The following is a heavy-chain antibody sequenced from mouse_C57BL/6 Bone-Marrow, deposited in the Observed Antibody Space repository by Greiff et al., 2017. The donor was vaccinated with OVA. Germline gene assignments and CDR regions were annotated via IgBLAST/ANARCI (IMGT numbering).Heavy chain of an antibody. Sequence: EVMLVESGGGLVQPGGSLKLSCAASGFTFSDYYMYWVRQTPEKRLEWVAYISNGGGSTYYPATVKGRFTISRDNAKNTLYLQMSRLKSEDTAMYYCATHYYGSSYEYFDVWGTGTTVTVSS. J-gene: IGHJ1*03. CDR2: ISNGGGST. CDR3: ATHYYGSSYEYFDV. V-gene: IGHV5-12*01. CDR1: GFTFSDYY. D-gene: IGHD1-1*01.